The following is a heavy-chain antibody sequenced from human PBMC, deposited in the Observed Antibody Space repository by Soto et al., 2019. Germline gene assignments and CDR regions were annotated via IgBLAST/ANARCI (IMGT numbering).Heavy chain of an antibody. Sequence: PSETLSLTCTVSGGSVRSGRYYWSWIRQPPGKGLEWIGYIYYSGSTNYNPSLKSRVTISVDTSKNQFSLKLSSVTAADTAVYYCARDWGKVERGRGNNWFDPWGQGTLVTFSS. CDR2: IYYSGST. J-gene: IGHJ5*02. D-gene: IGHD3-16*01. CDR1: GGSVRSGRYY. V-gene: IGHV4-61*01. CDR3: ARDWGKVERGRGNNWFDP.